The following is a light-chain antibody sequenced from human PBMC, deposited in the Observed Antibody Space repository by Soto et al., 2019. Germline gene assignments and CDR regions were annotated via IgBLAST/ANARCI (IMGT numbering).Light chain of an antibody. Sequence: DIQMTQSPSTVSAHVGDGVTITCRASQSITTWLAWYQQRPGKAPKLLIYDVSSLQSGVPSRFSGSGSGTEFTLSIDSLQPDDFATYYCQQYNSYSWTFGQGTKVDIK. CDR1: QSITTW. CDR3: QQYNSYSWT. J-gene: IGKJ1*01. V-gene: IGKV1-5*01. CDR2: DVS.